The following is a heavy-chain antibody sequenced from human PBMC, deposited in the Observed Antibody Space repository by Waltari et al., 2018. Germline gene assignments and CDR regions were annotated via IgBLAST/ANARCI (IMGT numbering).Heavy chain of an antibody. CDR2: IYYSGST. V-gene: IGHV4-30-4*08. D-gene: IGHD6-13*01. CDR3: ARVAGYSSSWYVNWFDP. J-gene: IGHJ5*02. Sequence: QVQLQESGPGLVKPSQTLSLTCTVSGGPISSGDYYWSWIRQPPGNGLEWIGYIYYSGSTYYNPSLKSRVTISVDTSKNQFSLKLSSVTAADTAVYYCARVAGYSSSWYVNWFDPWGQGTLVTVSS. CDR1: GGPISSGDYY.